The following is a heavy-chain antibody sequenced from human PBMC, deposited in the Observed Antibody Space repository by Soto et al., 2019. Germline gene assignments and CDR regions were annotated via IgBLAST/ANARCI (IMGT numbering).Heavy chain of an antibody. CDR3: ARHAVIAAALDFDY. Sequence: SETLSLTCTVSGGNISSYYWRWIRQPPGKGLEWIGYIYYSGSTNYNPSLKSRVTISVDTSKNQFSLKLSSVTAADAAVYYCARHAVIAAALDFDYWGQGTLVTVSS. J-gene: IGHJ4*02. D-gene: IGHD6-13*01. V-gene: IGHV4-59*08. CDR2: IYYSGST. CDR1: GGNISSYY.